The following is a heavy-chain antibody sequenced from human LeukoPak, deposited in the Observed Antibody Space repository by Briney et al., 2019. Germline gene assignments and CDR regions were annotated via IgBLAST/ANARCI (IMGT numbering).Heavy chain of an antibody. CDR1: GFTVSSNY. CDR3: ARVNCGGDCYSDYHYYYGMDV. D-gene: IGHD2-21*02. CDR2: IYSGGST. V-gene: IGHV3-53*01. Sequence: GSLRLAYAASGFTVSSNYMSWVRQAPGKGLEWVSVIYSGGSTYYADSVKGRFTISRDNSKNTLYLQMNSLRAEDTAVYYCARVNCGGDCYSDYHYYYGMDVWGQGTTVTVSS. J-gene: IGHJ6*02.